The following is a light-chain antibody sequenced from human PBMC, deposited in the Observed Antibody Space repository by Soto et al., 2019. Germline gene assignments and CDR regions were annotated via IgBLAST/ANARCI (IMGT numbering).Light chain of an antibody. CDR1: QSVSSW. Sequence: IQMTQSPSTLSAFVGDRVTFTCRASQSVSSWLAWYQQKPGKAPRLLIYDVSSLESGVPSRFSGSGSGTEFTLTISSLQPDDSATYYCQQYKTYWTFGQGTKVDIK. J-gene: IGKJ1*01. V-gene: IGKV1-5*01. CDR2: DVS. CDR3: QQYKTYWT.